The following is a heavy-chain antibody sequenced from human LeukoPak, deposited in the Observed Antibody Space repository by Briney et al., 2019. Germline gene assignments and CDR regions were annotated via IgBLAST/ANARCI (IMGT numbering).Heavy chain of an antibody. J-gene: IGHJ4*02. CDR2: IYYSGNT. CDR1: GVSISSYY. CDR3: ARYAYGSGPFDY. Sequence: MASETLSLTCTVSGVSISSYYWSWIRQPPGKGLEWIGYIYYSGNTNYNPSLKSRVTISVDTSKNQFSLQLNSVTAADTAVYYCARYAYGSGPFDYWGQGTLITVSS. D-gene: IGHD6-19*01. V-gene: IGHV4-59*01.